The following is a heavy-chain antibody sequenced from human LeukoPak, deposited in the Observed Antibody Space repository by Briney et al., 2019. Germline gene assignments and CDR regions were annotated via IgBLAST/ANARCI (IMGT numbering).Heavy chain of an antibody. J-gene: IGHJ6*03. CDR1: GYTFTGYY. CDR3: ARRIAAAGLYYYYYYMDV. V-gene: IGHV1-18*04. Sequence: ASVKVSCKASGYTFTGYYMNWVRQAPGQGLEWMGWISAYNGNTNYAQKLQGRVTMTTDTSTSTAYMELRSLRSDDTAVYYCARRIAAAGLYYYYYYMDVWGKGTTVTISS. D-gene: IGHD6-13*01. CDR2: ISAYNGNT.